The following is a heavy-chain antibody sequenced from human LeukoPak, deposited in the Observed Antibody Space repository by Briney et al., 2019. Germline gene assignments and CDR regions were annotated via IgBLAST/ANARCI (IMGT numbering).Heavy chain of an antibody. J-gene: IGHJ4*02. Sequence: GGSLRLSCAAPGFTFSSYSMNWVRQAPGKGLEWVSSISSSSSYIYYADSVKGRFTISRGNAKNSLYLQMNSLRAEDTAVYYCARGYDILTGYDYWGQGTLVTVSS. D-gene: IGHD3-9*01. V-gene: IGHV3-21*01. CDR2: ISSSSSYI. CDR3: ARGYDILTGYDY. CDR1: GFTFSSYS.